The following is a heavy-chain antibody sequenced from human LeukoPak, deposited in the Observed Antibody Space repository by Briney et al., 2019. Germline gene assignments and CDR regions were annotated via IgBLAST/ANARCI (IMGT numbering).Heavy chain of an antibody. V-gene: IGHV1-69*13. Sequence: SVKVSCKASGGTFSSYAISWVRQAPGQGLEWMGGIIPIFGTANYAQKFQGRVTITADESTSTAYMELSSLRSEDTAVYYCARFGAFYDSSGYYYDYWGQGTLVIVSS. CDR2: IIPIFGTA. CDR1: GGTFSSYA. J-gene: IGHJ4*02. D-gene: IGHD3-22*01. CDR3: ARFGAFYDSSGYYYDY.